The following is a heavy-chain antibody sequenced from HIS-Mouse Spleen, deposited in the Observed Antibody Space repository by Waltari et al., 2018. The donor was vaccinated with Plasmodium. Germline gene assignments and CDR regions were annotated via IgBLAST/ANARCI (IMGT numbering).Heavy chain of an antibody. CDR1: GFTFSSYG. CDR3: AKDRRSSSWYVDY. D-gene: IGHD6-13*01. V-gene: IGHV3-30*18. CDR2: ISYDGSNK. Sequence: QVQLVESGGGVVQPGRSLRLSCAASGFTFSSYGMHWVRRAPGKGWEWVAVISYDGSNKYYADSVKGRFTISRDNSKNTLYLQMNSLRAEDTAVYYCAKDRRSSSWYVDYWGQGTLVTVSS. J-gene: IGHJ4*02.